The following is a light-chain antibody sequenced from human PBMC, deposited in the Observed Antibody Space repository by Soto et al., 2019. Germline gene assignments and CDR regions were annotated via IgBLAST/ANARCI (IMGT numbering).Light chain of an antibody. CDR3: CSYAGSTWV. CDR2: EGS. Sequence: QSALTQPASVSGSPGQSITISCTGTSSDVGSYNLVSWYQQHPGKAPKLMIYEGSKRPSGVSNRFSGSKSGNTASLTISGLQAEDEADYYCCSYAGSTWVFGGRTKVTVL. CDR1: SSDVGSYNL. V-gene: IGLV2-23*01. J-gene: IGLJ3*02.